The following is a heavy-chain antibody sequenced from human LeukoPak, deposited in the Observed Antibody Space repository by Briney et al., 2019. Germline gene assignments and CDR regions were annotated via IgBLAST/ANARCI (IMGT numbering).Heavy chain of an antibody. CDR3: ASDRPSDSSCRY. CDR1: GFTVRSNY. D-gene: IGHD6-13*01. Sequence: PGGSLRLSCAASGFTVRSNYMSWVRQAPGKGLEWVSIIYSDGSTYYADSMKGRFTISRDNSKNTLYLQMNSLRVEDTAVYYCASDRPSDSSCRYWGQGTLVTVSS. J-gene: IGHJ4*02. CDR2: IYSDGST. V-gene: IGHV3-53*01.